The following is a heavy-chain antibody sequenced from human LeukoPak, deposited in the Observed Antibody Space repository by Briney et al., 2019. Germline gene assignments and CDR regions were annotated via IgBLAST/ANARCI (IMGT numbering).Heavy chain of an antibody. V-gene: IGHV4-59*01. CDR3: ARGPGEDYDDSSGYGY. D-gene: IGHD3-22*01. CDR2: IYYSGST. J-gene: IGHJ4*02. Sequence: SETLSLTCTVSGGSISSYYWSWIRQPPGKGLERIGYIYYSGSTNYTPSLKSRVTISVDTSKTQFSLKLSSVTAADTAVYYCARGPGEDYDDSSGYGYWGQGTLVTVSS. CDR1: GGSISSYY.